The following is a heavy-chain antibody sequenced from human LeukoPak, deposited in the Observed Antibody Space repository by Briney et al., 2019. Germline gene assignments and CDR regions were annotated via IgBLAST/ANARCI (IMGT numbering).Heavy chain of an antibody. V-gene: IGHV1-8*01. J-gene: IGHJ6*02. D-gene: IGHD6-6*01. CDR1: GYTFTSYD. Sequence: GASVKVSCKASGYTFTSYDTNWVRQATGQGLEWMGWMNPNSGNTGYAQKSQGRVTMTRNTSISTAYMELSSLRSEDTAVYYCARDQLAPNMDVWGQGTTVTVSS. CDR3: ARDQLAPNMDV. CDR2: MNPNSGNT.